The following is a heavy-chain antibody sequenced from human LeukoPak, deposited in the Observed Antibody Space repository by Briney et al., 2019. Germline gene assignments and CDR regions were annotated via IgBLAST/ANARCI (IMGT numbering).Heavy chain of an antibody. CDR3: ARGPHFYDSSGYYYRGNTDAFDI. Sequence: PSETLSLTCTVSGGPINSYYWSWIRQPPGKGLEWIGYVYYSGTTNYNSALKSRVIISVDTSKNQFSLKLSSVTAADTAVYYCARGPHFYDSSGYYYRGNTDAFDIWGQGTMVTVSS. D-gene: IGHD3-22*01. J-gene: IGHJ3*02. V-gene: IGHV4-59*01. CDR1: GGPINSYY. CDR2: VYYSGTT.